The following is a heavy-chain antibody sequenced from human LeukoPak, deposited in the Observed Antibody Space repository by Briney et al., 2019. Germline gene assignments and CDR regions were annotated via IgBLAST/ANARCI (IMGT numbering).Heavy chain of an antibody. Sequence: SETLSLTCTVSGGSISSHYWSWIRQPPGKGLEWIGYIYYGGSTNYNPSLKSRVTISVDTSKNQFSLKLSSVTAADTAVYYCASNYYSPPRRTYYYYMDVWGKGTTVTVSS. CDR2: IYYGGST. D-gene: IGHD1-26*01. V-gene: IGHV4-59*11. CDR1: GGSISSHY. CDR3: ASNYYSPPRRTYYYYMDV. J-gene: IGHJ6*03.